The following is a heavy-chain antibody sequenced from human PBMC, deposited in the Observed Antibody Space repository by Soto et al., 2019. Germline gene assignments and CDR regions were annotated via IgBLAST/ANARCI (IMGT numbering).Heavy chain of an antibody. D-gene: IGHD6-13*01. CDR1: GGTFSSYT. Sequence: QVQLVQSGAEVKKPGSSVKVSCKASGGTFSSYTISWVRQAPGQGLEWMGRIIPILGIANYAQKFQGRVTITADKSTSTAYMELSSLRSEDTAVYYCARVLDSSSWYSDYWGQGTLVTVSS. J-gene: IGHJ4*02. CDR3: ARVLDSSSWYSDY. CDR2: IIPILGIA. V-gene: IGHV1-69*02.